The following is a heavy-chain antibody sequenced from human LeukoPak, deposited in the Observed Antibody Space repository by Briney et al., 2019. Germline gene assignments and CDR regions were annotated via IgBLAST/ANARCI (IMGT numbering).Heavy chain of an antibody. Sequence: GASVKVSCKASGYTFTGYYMHWVRQAPGQGLEWMGWINPNGGGTNYAQKFQGRVTMTRDTSISTAYMELSRQRSDDTAVYYCARSTRRLGYCSSTSCYGGDFWGQGTLVTVSS. CDR3: ARSTRRLGYCSSTSCYGGDF. CDR1: GYTFTGYY. CDR2: INPNGGGT. J-gene: IGHJ4*02. V-gene: IGHV1-2*02. D-gene: IGHD2-2*01.